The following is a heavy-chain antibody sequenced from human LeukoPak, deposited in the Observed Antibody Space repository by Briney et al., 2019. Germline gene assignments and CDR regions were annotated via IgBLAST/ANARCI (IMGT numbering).Heavy chain of an antibody. CDR3: ARDYKYAFDN. CDR1: GFTFSDYS. Sequence: TGGSLRLSCAAPGFTFSDYSMNWVRQAPGKGLEWISYIGIDSGNTNYADSVKGRFTISGDKAKNSLYLQMNSLRVEDTAAYYCARDYKYAFDNWGQGTLVTVSS. J-gene: IGHJ4*02. V-gene: IGHV3-48*01. CDR2: IGIDSGNT. D-gene: IGHD5-24*01.